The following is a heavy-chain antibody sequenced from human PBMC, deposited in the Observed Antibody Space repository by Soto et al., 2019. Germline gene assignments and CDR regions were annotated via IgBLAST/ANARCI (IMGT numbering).Heavy chain of an antibody. CDR3: ARDHPHSYGVYYFDY. CDR2: IYYSGST. Sequence: PSETLSLTCTVSGDSISPYYWSWIRQPPGKGLEWIGFIYYSGSTTYNPSLKSRVTISVATSKNQVSLKVNSVTAADTAVYYCARDHPHSYGVYYFDYWGQGTPVTVSS. J-gene: IGHJ4*02. D-gene: IGHD5-18*01. CDR1: GDSISPYY. V-gene: IGHV4-59*01.